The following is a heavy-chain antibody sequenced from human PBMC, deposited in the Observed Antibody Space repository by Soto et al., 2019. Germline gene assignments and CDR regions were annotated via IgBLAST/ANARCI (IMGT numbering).Heavy chain of an antibody. CDR1: GFTFSSYG. D-gene: IGHD2-15*01. Sequence: GGSLRLSCAASGFTFSSYGMHWVRQAPGKGLEWVAVISYDGSNKYYADSVKGRFTISRDNSKNTLYLQMNSLRAEDTAVYYCAKGVVVVAAYYMDVWGKGTTVTVSS. V-gene: IGHV3-30*18. CDR3: AKGVVVVAAYYMDV. CDR2: ISYDGSNK. J-gene: IGHJ6*03.